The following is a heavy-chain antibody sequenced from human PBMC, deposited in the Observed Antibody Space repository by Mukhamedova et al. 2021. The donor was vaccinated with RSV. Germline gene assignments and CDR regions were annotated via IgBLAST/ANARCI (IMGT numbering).Heavy chain of an antibody. CDR2: WDDDK. V-gene: IGHV2-70*12. CDR3: AHSGSYGYACFDY. J-gene: IGHJ4*02. Sequence: WDDDKYYSTSLKTRLTISKDTSKNQVVLTMTNMDPVDTATYYCAHSGSYGYACFDYWGQGTLVTVSS. D-gene: IGHD5-18*01.